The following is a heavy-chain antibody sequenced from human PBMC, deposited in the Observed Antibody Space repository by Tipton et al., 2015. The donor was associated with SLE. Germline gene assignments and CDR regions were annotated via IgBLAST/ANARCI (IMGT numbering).Heavy chain of an antibody. J-gene: IGHJ3*02. D-gene: IGHD4-17*01. CDR2: LSLSDKN. CDR3: AGSKVTTARDSFDI. CDR1: DAPMNSYF. Sequence: GLVKPSETLSLTCNVSDAPMNSYFWNWIRQPAGKGLEWIGRLSLSDKNNYNPSLQSRVTMSVDTSKSQFSLEVRSVTATDTAVYFCAGSKVTTARDSFDIWGPGTVVVVSP. V-gene: IGHV4-4*07.